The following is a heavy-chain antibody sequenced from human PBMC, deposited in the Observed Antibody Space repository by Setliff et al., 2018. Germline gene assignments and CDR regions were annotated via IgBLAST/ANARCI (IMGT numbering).Heavy chain of an antibody. D-gene: IGHD3-3*01. CDR2: IYHSGST. Sequence: SETLSLTCAVYGGSFSGYYWSWIRQPPGKGLEWIGSIYHSGSTYYNPSLKSRVTISVDTSKNQFSLKLSSVTAADTATYYCARAGPTVTFFRVLEISWWDPWGQGSLVTVSS. J-gene: IGHJ5*02. CDR1: GGSFSGYY. V-gene: IGHV4-34*01. CDR3: ARAGPTVTFFRVLEISWWDP.